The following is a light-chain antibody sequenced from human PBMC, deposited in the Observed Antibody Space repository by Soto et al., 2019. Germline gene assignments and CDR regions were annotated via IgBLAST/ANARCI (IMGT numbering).Light chain of an antibody. V-gene: IGKV3-20*01. J-gene: IGKJ2*01. CDR1: ESVTRNY. CDR2: GAS. Sequence: EIVLTQSPGTLSLSPGEGATLSCRASESVTRNYLAWYQQKPGQAPRLLIYGASTRASGIPDRFSGSGSGTDFTLTISRLEPEDLAVYYCQRYGTSRGTFGQGTKLEIK. CDR3: QRYGTSRGT.